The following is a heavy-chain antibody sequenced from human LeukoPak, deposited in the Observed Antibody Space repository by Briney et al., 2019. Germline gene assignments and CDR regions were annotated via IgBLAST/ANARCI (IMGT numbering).Heavy chain of an antibody. CDR3: ARGADSSGYYSIFYFDY. CDR1: GGSISSSSYY. D-gene: IGHD3-22*01. V-gene: IGHV4-39*07. CDR2: IYYSGST. Sequence: ASETLSLTCTVSGGSISSSSYYWGWIRQSPGRGLEWIGTIYYSGSTYYNPSLKSRVTRSVDTSKNQFSLKLSSVTAADTAVYYCARGADSSGYYSIFYFDYWGQGTLVTVSS. J-gene: IGHJ4*02.